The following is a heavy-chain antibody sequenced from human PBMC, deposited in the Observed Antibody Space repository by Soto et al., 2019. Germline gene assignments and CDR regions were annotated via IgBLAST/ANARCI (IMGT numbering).Heavy chain of an antibody. CDR3: VKNVAAVGPYWVGP. D-gene: IGHD6-13*01. J-gene: IGHJ5*02. CDR1: GGSTSDSY. Sequence: QVQLQESGPGLVKPSETLSLICTVSGGSTSDSYWSWIRQTAAKRLEWIGRIHSSGSNYYNPSLKSRVDMSVDRSHNQFSLELRSVTVADTATYYCVKNVAAVGPYWVGPWGKGTLGTVS. CDR2: IHSSGSN. V-gene: IGHV4-4*07.